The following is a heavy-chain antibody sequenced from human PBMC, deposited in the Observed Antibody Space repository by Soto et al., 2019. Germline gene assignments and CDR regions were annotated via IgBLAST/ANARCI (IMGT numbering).Heavy chain of an antibody. D-gene: IGHD2-8*01. V-gene: IGHV3-11*01. Sequence: QVQLVESGGGLVKPGGSLRLSCAASGFTFSDYYMSWIRQAPGKGLEWVSYISSSGSTIYYADSVKGRFTISRDNAKNTLLLTMNSLRAEDTAVYYRAEPYPNRDWFHPWGQGTLVTVSS. CDR2: ISSSGSTI. CDR3: AEPYPNRDWFHP. CDR1: GFTFSDYY. J-gene: IGHJ5*02.